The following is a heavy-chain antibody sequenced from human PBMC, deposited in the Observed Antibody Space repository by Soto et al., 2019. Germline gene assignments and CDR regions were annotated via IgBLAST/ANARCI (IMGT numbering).Heavy chain of an antibody. CDR2: IVVGSGNT. Sequence: SVKVSCKASGFTFTSSAVQWVRQARGQRLEWIGWIVVGSGNTNYAQKFQERVTITRDMSTSTAYMELSSLRSEDTAVYYCAADHTAMYYYYYGMDVWGQATTVTVTS. D-gene: IGHD5-18*01. CDR3: AADHTAMYYYYYGMDV. V-gene: IGHV1-58*01. J-gene: IGHJ6*02. CDR1: GFTFTSSA.